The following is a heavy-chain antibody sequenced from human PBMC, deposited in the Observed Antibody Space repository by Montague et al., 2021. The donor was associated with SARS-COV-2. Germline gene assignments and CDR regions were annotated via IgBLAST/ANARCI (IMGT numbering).Heavy chain of an antibody. Sequence: SLRLSCAASGFTFSSYALHWVRQAPGKGLEWVADISHEGSYKYYADSVKGRFTISRDNSKNTLYLDMNSLRAADTALYYCARDLESTGYFDPYYYHGMDVWGQGTTVTVS. CDR2: ISHEGSYK. J-gene: IGHJ6*02. D-gene: IGHD3-9*01. V-gene: IGHV3-30*04. CDR3: ARDLESTGYFDPYYYHGMDV. CDR1: GFTFSSYA.